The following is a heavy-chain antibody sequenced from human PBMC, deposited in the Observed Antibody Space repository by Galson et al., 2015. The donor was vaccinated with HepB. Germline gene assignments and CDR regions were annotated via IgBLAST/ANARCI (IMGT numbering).Heavy chain of an antibody. CDR2: INTNTGSP. CDR1: GYTFTSYN. J-gene: IGHJ3*02. Sequence: SVKVSCKASGYTFTSYNINWVRQAPGQGLEWMGWINTNTGSPTFAQGFSGRSVFSLDTSVSTAYPQISTLKAEDSAVYFCATLVDGAFDIWGQGTMVTVSS. CDR3: ATLVDGAFDI. V-gene: IGHV7-4-1*02. D-gene: IGHD2-15*01.